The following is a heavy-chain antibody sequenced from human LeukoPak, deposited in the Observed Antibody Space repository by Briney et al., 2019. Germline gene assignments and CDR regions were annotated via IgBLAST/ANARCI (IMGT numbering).Heavy chain of an antibody. CDR3: ARGPEPAIAAAVGNWFDP. D-gene: IGHD6-13*01. CDR2: INHSGST. J-gene: IGHJ5*02. CDR1: GFTVSSNY. Sequence: GSLRLSCAVSGFTVSSNYMSWIRQPPGKGLEWIGEINHSGSTNYNPSLKSRVTISVDTSKNQFSLKLSSVTAADTAVYYCARGPEPAIAAAVGNWFDPWGQGTLVTVSS. V-gene: IGHV4-34*01.